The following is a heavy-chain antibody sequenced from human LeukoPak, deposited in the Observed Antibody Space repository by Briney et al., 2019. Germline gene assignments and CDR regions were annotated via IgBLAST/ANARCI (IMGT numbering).Heavy chain of an antibody. J-gene: IGHJ4*02. Sequence: SETLSLTCTVSGGSISSGGYYWSWIRQHPGKGLEWIGYIYYSGSTYYNPSLKSRVTISVDTSKNQFSLKLSSVTAADTAVYYCTSTADYTYYFDYWGQGTLVTVSS. CDR1: GGSISSGGYY. D-gene: IGHD4-11*01. V-gene: IGHV4-31*03. CDR3: TSTADYTYYFDY. CDR2: IYYSGST.